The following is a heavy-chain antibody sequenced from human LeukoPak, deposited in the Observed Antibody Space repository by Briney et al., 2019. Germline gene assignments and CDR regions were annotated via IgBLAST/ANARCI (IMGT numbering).Heavy chain of an antibody. D-gene: IGHD2-15*01. J-gene: IGHJ5*02. CDR3: ARGYCTGDICSGAWFDP. V-gene: IGHV1-2*02. CDR1: GYTFTGYH. CDR2: INPNRGGT. Sequence: ASVTVSCKASGYTFTGYHIHWVRQAPGQGLEWMGWINPNRGGTNYAQQFQGRVTMTRDTSISTAYIELNRLRSDDTAVYYCARGYCTGDICSGAWFDPWGRGTLVTVSS.